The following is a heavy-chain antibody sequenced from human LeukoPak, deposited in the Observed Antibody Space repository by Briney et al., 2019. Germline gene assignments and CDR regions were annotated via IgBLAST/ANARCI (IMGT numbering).Heavy chain of an antibody. CDR1: GFTFSSYS. V-gene: IGHV3-48*01. D-gene: IGHD6-13*01. J-gene: IGHJ3*02. CDR3: ARSMWGGSSWYILGDAFDI. CDR2: ISSSSSTI. Sequence: PGGSLRLSCAASGFTFSSYSMNWVRQAPGKGLEWVSYISSSSSTIYYADSVKGRFTISRDNAKNSLYLQMNSLRAEDTAVYYCARSMWGGSSWYILGDAFDIWGQGTMVTVSS.